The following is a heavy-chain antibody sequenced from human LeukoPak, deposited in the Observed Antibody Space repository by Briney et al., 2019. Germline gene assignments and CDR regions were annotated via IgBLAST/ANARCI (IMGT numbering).Heavy chain of an antibody. Sequence: ASVKVSCKASGYTFTSYDINWVRHATGQGLEWMGWMNPNSGNTGYAQKFQGRVTMTRNTSISTAYMELSSLRSEDTAVYYCARSPKLRLGELSLWVDYWGQGTLVTVSS. J-gene: IGHJ4*02. V-gene: IGHV1-8*01. CDR1: GYTFTSYD. CDR3: ARSPKLRLGELSLWVDY. D-gene: IGHD3-16*02. CDR2: MNPNSGNT.